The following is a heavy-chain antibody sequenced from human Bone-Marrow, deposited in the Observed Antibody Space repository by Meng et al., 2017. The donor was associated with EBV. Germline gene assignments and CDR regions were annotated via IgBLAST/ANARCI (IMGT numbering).Heavy chain of an antibody. V-gene: IGHV3-21*01. CDR3: ARGGGYSGYDDDY. J-gene: IGHJ4*02. CDR1: GFTFSSYS. CDR2: ISSSSSYI. Sequence: EVQLVESGGGLVKPGGSXXPSCAASGFTFSSYSMNWVRQAPGKGLEWVSSISSSSSYIYYADSVKGRFTISRDNAKNSLYLQMNSLRAEDTAVYYCARGGGYSGYDDDYWGQGTLVTV. D-gene: IGHD5-12*01.